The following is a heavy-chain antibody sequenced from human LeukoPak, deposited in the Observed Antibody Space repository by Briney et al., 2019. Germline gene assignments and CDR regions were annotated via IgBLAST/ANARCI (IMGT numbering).Heavy chain of an antibody. J-gene: IGHJ3*02. V-gene: IGHV4-61*02. Sequence: PSETLSLTCTVSGGSISSGNFYWSWIRQPADKGLEWIGRVYTSGSTNYNPSLKSRVTISVDTSKNQFSLKLSSVTAADTAVYYCARDGTRANILTGTDAFDIWGQGTMVTVSS. CDR1: GGSISSGNFY. D-gene: IGHD3-9*01. CDR2: VYTSGST. CDR3: ARDGTRANILTGTDAFDI.